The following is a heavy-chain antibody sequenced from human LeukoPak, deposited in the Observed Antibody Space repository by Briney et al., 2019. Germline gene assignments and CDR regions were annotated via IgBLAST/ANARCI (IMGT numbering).Heavy chain of an antibody. D-gene: IGHD3-10*01. Sequence: GGSLRLSCAASGFSLSTSTMTWVRQAPGKGPEYVSSISSSGSGVAYSASVRGRFTISRDNAKNSLHLHMNSLRAEDTAVYYCAGCGSGSFPFYYYYGMDVWGQGTTVTVSS. J-gene: IGHJ6*02. CDR1: GFSLSTST. CDR2: ISSSGSGV. CDR3: AGCGSGSFPFYYYYGMDV. V-gene: IGHV3-21*01.